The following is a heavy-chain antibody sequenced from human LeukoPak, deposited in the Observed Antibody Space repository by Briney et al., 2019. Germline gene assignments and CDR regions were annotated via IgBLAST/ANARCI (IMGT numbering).Heavy chain of an antibody. Sequence: PGGSLRLSCAASGFSVSSTYMIWVRQAPGKGLEWVSIINSGGSTYYTDSVKDRFTISRDNSKNTLFLQMNSLRVEDTAVYFCARVTKWGQGTLVTVSS. V-gene: IGHV3-66*01. J-gene: IGHJ1*01. CDR1: GFSVSSTY. D-gene: IGHD2-8*01. CDR3: ARVTK. CDR2: INSGGST.